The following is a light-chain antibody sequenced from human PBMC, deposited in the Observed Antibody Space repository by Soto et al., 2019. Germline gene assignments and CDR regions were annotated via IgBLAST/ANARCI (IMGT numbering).Light chain of an antibody. CDR3: SSYSISTAYV. CDR2: EVS. J-gene: IGLJ1*01. Sequence: QSVLTQPASVSGSPGQSITISCTGTSSDVGGYDYVSWCQLHPGKAPKLMVFEVSNRPSGVSYRFSGSKSGNTASLTISGLQAEDEADYFCSSYSISTAYVFGTGTKVTAL. V-gene: IGLV2-14*01. CDR1: SSDVGGYDY.